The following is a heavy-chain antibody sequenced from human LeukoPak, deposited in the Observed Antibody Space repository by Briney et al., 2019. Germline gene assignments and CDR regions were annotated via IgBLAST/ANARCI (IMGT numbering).Heavy chain of an antibody. D-gene: IGHD6-19*01. CDR1: GFTFSSYA. CDR2: ISYDGSNK. CDR3: ARDTRGRVAVAGHFDY. V-gene: IGHV3-30-3*01. Sequence: GGSLRLSCAASGFTFSSYAMRWVRQAPGKGLEWVAVISYDGSNKYYADSVKGRFTISRDNSKNTLYLQMNSLRAEDTAVYYCARDTRGRVAVAGHFDYWGQGTLVTVSS. J-gene: IGHJ4*02.